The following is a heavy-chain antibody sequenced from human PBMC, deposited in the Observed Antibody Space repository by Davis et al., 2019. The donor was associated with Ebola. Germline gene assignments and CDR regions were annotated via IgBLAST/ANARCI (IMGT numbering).Heavy chain of an antibody. CDR3: VPGTWI. Sequence: GGSLRLSCTASGFTFSDYEMNWVRQTPEKGLEWVSYISPSASRMFYAESAKGRFTISRDDAKNSLFLQMNSRRVEDTAVYYCVPGTWIRGQGRLVTVSS. D-gene: IGHD5-18*01. V-gene: IGHV3-48*03. J-gene: IGHJ4*02. CDR1: GFTFSDYE. CDR2: ISPSASRM.